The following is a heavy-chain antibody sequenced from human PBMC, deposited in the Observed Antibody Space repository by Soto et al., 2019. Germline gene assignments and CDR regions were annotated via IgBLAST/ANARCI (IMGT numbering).Heavy chain of an antibody. Sequence: GGSLRLSCATSGFTFSNYAMSWIRQAPGKGLEWVSTIRETGNTYYADSVRGRFATSRDNSENTLYLQMSSLRAEDTAVYYCAKQQMGVIRALDYWGQGTLVTVSS. V-gene: IGHV3-23*01. CDR1: GFTFSNYA. CDR2: IRETGNT. J-gene: IGHJ4*02. CDR3: AKQQMGVIRALDY. D-gene: IGHD1-26*01.